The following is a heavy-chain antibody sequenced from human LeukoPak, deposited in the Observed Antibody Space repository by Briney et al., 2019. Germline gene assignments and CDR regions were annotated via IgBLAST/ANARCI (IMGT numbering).Heavy chain of an antibody. CDR3: ARGGATRPDF. V-gene: IGHV3-21*01. Sequence: GGSLRLSCAASGFTFSSYSMNWVRQAPGKGLEWVSFISSSSIYMYYADSVKGRFTISRDNVKNSLFLQMNSLRAEDTAVYYCARGGATRPDFWGQGTLVTVSS. J-gene: IGHJ4*02. D-gene: IGHD1-26*01. CDR2: ISSSSIYM. CDR1: GFTFSSYS.